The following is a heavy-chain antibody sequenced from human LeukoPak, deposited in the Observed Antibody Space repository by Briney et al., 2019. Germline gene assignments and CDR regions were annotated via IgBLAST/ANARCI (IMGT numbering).Heavy chain of an antibody. CDR1: GFTVSSNY. CDR2: IYSGGST. CDR3: AREATDRWLQYAFDY. V-gene: IGHV3-53*04. J-gene: IGHJ4*02. D-gene: IGHD5-24*01. Sequence: PGGSLRLSCAASGFTVSSNYMSWVRQAPGKGLEWVSVIYSGGSTYYADSVKGRFTISRHNSKNTLYLQMNSLRAEDTAVYYCAREATDRWLQYAFDYWGQGTLVTVSS.